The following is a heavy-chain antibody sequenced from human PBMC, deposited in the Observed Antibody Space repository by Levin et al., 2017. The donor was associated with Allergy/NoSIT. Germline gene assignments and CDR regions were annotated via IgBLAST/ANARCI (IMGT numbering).Heavy chain of an antibody. CDR3: ARESGRTTKFGEVDV. D-gene: IGHD3-10*01. CDR1: GFSFSTYS. V-gene: IGHV3-21*01. CDR2: LGLNSAMV. J-gene: IGHJ6*04. Sequence: GGSLRLSCAASGFSFSTYSVTWVRQVPGKGLEWVSSLGLNSAMVHYADSVKGRFTVSRDNAQNSLYLQMNSLRVEDTGVYYCARESGRTTKFGEVDVWGKGTTVTVSS.